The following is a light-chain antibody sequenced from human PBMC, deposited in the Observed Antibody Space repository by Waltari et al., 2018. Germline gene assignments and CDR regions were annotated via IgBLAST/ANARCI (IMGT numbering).Light chain of an antibody. V-gene: IGLV3-1*01. CDR1: KLGDKY. Sequence: SYELTQPPSVSVSPGQTASITCSAGKLGDKYACWYQQKPGQSPVLDIYQDSKRPSGIPGRFSGSNSGNTATLTISGTQAMDEADYYCQAWDSSNVVFGGGTKLTVL. CDR2: QDS. J-gene: IGLJ2*01. CDR3: QAWDSSNVV.